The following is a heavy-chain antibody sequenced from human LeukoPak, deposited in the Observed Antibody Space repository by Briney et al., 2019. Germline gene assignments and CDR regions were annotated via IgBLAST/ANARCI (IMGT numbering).Heavy chain of an antibody. D-gene: IGHD3-22*01. CDR1: GGSFSGYY. CDR2: INNSGST. J-gene: IGHJ4*02. Sequence: KSSETLSLTCAVYGGSFSGYYWSWIRQPPGKGLEWIGEINNSGSTNYNPSLKSRVTISVDTSKNQFSLKLSSVTAADTAVYYCARSRFLNYYDSSGYYYANYYFDYWGQGTLVTVSS. V-gene: IGHV4-34*01. CDR3: ARSRFLNYYDSSGYYYANYYFDY.